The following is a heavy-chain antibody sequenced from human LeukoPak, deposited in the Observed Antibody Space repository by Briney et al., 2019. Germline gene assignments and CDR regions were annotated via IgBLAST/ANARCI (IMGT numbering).Heavy chain of an antibody. V-gene: IGHV4-34*01. CDR1: GGSFSGYF. CDR2: INHSGST. J-gene: IGHJ4*02. CDR3: VDIVVIPASIIFDY. Sequence: PSETLSLTCAVYGGSFSGYFWSWIRQPPGKGLEWIGEINHSGSTNYNPSLKSRVTISVDTSKNQFSLKLSSVTAADTAMYYCVDIVVIPASIIFDYWGQGTLVTVSS. D-gene: IGHD2-2*03.